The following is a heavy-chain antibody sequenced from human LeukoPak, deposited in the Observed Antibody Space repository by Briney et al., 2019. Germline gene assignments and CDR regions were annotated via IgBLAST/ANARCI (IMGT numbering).Heavy chain of an antibody. CDR3: TRDEKQSYFDTSASRTLFDY. Sequence: GGSLRLSCTGSGFTLGDYALSWVRQAPGKGLERVGFIRSEPYGGTTQYAASVQGRFTISRDESGNIVYLQMNSLLTEDTGLYYCTRDEKQSYFDTSASRTLFDYWGQGTLVIVSS. CDR1: GFTLGDYA. D-gene: IGHD3-22*01. V-gene: IGHV3-49*04. J-gene: IGHJ4*02. CDR2: IRSEPYGGTT.